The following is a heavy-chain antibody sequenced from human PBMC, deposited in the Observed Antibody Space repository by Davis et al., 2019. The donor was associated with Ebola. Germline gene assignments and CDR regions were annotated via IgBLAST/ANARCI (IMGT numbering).Heavy chain of an antibody. J-gene: IGHJ4*02. CDR2: INSDGSST. CDR1: GFTFSSYW. V-gene: IGHV3-74*01. Sequence: GESLKISCAASGFTFSSYWMHWVRQAPGKGLVLVSRINSDGSSTSYADSVKGRFTISRDNSKNTLYLQMNSLRPEDTALYYCTRDRHFDWLGYFDYWGQGTLVTVSS. D-gene: IGHD3-9*01. CDR3: TRDRHFDWLGYFDY.